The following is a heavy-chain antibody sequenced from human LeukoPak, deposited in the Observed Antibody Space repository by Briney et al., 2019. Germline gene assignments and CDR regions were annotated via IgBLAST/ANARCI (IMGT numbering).Heavy chain of an antibody. CDR2: INPSGGST. Sequence: ASVKVSCKASGYTFTSYYAHWARQAPGQGLEWMGIINPSGGSTSYAQKFQGRVTMTRDTSTNTVYMELSSLRSEDTAVYYCARGPFNYDTNGYYWVGNWFDPWGQGTLVTVSS. CDR3: ARGPFNYDTNGYYWVGNWFDP. CDR1: GYTFTSYY. V-gene: IGHV1-46*01. D-gene: IGHD3-22*01. J-gene: IGHJ5*02.